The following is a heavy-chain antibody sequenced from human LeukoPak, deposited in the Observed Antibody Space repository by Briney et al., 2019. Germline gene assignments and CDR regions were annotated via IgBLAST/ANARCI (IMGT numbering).Heavy chain of an antibody. Sequence: SETLSLTCTTSDGSLSSYYWSWLRQSPERGLEWIGYVYENGRTAYNPSLKSRVAMSMDAPKKQFSLSLNSLTAADTAVYYCARGRVVVTSPFFDYWGQGTLVTVSS. V-gene: IGHV4-59*01. CDR2: VYENGRT. CDR1: DGSLSSYY. J-gene: IGHJ4*02. CDR3: ARGRVVVTSPFFDY. D-gene: IGHD3-22*01.